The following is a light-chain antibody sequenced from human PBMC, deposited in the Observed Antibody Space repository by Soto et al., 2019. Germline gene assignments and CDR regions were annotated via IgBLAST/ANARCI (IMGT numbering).Light chain of an antibody. CDR1: SGHSSYI. CDR3: ETWDSNTHV. Sequence: QSVLTQSSSASASLGSSVKLTCTLSSGHSSYIIAWHQQQPGKAPRYLMKLEGSGSYNKGSGVPDRFSGSSSGADRYLTIANLQFEDEADYYYETWDSNTHVFGTGTKVTVL. V-gene: IGLV4-60*02. CDR2: LEGSGSY. J-gene: IGLJ1*01.